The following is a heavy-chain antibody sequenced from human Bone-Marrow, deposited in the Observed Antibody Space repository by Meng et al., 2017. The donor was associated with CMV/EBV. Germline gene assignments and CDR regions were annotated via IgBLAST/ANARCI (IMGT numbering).Heavy chain of an antibody. CDR3: AKVTGFLEWPLGDYYYYYGMDV. D-gene: IGHD3-3*01. V-gene: IGHV3-23*03. CDR1: EFTFSNFA. CDR2: IYSGGSST. J-gene: IGHJ6*02. Sequence: GESLKISCAASEFTFSNFAMSWVRQAPGKGLEWVSVIYSGGSSTYYADSVKGRFTISRDNSKNTLYLQMNSLRAEDTAVYYCAKVTGFLEWPLGDYYYYYGMDVWGQGTTVTVSS.